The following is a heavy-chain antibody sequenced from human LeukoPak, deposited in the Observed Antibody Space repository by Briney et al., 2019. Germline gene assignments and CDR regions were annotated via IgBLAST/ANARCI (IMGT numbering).Heavy chain of an antibody. V-gene: IGHV1-18*01. CDR1: GYTFTSYG. D-gene: IGHD3-22*01. CDR3: ARDRGTYYYDSSGYHFDY. Sequence: GASVKVSCKASGYTFTSYGISWVRQAPGQGLEWTGWISAYNGNTNYAQKLQGRVTMTTDTSTSTAYMELRSPRSDDTAVYYCARDRGTYYYDSSGYHFDYWGQGTLVTVSS. CDR2: ISAYNGNT. J-gene: IGHJ4*02.